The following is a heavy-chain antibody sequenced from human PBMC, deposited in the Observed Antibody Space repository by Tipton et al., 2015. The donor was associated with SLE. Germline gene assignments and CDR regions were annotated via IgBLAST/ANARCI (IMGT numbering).Heavy chain of an antibody. D-gene: IGHD6-13*01. V-gene: IGHV4-4*07. CDR2: NYTSGST. CDR3: ARGYWRSSWTVDYFDY. CDR1: GGSISSYY. J-gene: IGHJ4*02. Sequence: TLSLTCTVSGGSISSYYWSWIRQPAGKGLEWIGLNYTSGSTNYNPSLKSRVTMSVDTSKNQFSLKLSSVTAADTAVYYCARGYWRSSWTVDYFDYWGQGTLVTVSS.